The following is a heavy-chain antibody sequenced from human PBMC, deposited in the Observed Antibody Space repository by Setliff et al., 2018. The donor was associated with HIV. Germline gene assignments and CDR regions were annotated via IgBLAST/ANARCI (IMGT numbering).Heavy chain of an antibody. D-gene: IGHD6-19*01. V-gene: IGHV4-59*08. CDR3: VRQSAAASVSSAWYVNGAFDV. CDR2: IHYTGTT. Sequence: PSETLSLTCAVSVGSINSYYWSWIRQSPGSGLQWIGYIHYTGTTNYNPSLRSRLTISMDTTKSQFSLRLTSVTAADTAVYYCVRQSAAASVSSAWYVNGAFDVWGQGTMVTGSS. CDR1: VGSINSYY. J-gene: IGHJ3*01.